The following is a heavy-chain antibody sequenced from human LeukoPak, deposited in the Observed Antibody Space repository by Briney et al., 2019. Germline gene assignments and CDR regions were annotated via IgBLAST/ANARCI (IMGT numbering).Heavy chain of an antibody. CDR3: ARAIITVVRGVIYYYGMDV. V-gene: IGHV4-59*01. J-gene: IGHJ6*04. D-gene: IGHD3-10*01. Sequence: SETLSLTCTVSGGSINSYYWSRIRQPPGKGLEWIGYIYASGSTNYNPSLKSRVTISVDTSKNQFSLKLSSLTAADTAVYYCARAIITVVRGVIYYYGMDVWGKGTTVTVSS. CDR1: GGSINSYY. CDR2: IYASGST.